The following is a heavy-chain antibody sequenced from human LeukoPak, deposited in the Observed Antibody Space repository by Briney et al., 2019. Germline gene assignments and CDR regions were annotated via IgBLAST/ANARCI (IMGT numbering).Heavy chain of an antibody. D-gene: IGHD1-26*01. CDR3: ARRVDSYWFFDY. Sequence: GASLKISCKGSGSSFTNYWIGWVRPMPGKGGEWMGIIYPGDSDTRYIPSFQGQVTISADKSINTAYLQWSSLKASDTAMYYCARRVDSYWFFDYWGQGTLVTVSS. CDR1: GSSFTNYW. V-gene: IGHV5-51*01. J-gene: IGHJ4*02. CDR2: IYPGDSDT.